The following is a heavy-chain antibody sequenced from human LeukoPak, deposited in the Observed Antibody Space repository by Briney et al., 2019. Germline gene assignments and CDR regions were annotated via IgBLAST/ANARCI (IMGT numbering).Heavy chain of an antibody. V-gene: IGHV4-59*01. CDR3: ARDSSGYSYGGHFDY. CDR1: GGSISSYF. J-gene: IGHJ4*02. D-gene: IGHD5-18*01. Sequence: PSETLSLTCNVSGGSISSYFWSWIRQPPGKGLEWIGYIYYSGSTNYNPSLKSRVTISVDTSKNQFSLKLNSVTAADTAVYYCARDSSGYSYGGHFDYWGQGALVTVSS. CDR2: IYYSGST.